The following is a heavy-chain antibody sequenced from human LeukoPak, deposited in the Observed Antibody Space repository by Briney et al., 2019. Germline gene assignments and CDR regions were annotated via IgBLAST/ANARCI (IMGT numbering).Heavy chain of an antibody. J-gene: IGHJ4*02. D-gene: IGHD3-10*01. Sequence: ASVKVSCKASGDTFTNYAMNWGRQAPGQRREGMGGIDPNSVGTNYAQKFQGRGTMTRDTSISTAYMVLNRLRSDDTAVYYCAREYYYGSGNYYNRLDYWGQGTLVTVSS. CDR1: GDTFTNYA. CDR2: IDPNSVGT. V-gene: IGHV1-2*02. CDR3: AREYYYGSGNYYNRLDY.